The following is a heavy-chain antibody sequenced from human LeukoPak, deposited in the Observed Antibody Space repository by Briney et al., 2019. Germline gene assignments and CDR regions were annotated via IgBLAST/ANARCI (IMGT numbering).Heavy chain of an antibody. V-gene: IGHV4-31*03. CDR2: IYYSGNT. CDR3: ARYGGSSTYYDFWSGSWFDP. Sequence: TSETLSLTCTVSGGSSSSGGCYWSWIRQHPGKGLEWIGYIYYSGNTYYNPSLKSRVTISLDTSKNQFSLKLSSVTAADTAVYYCARYGGSSTYYDFWSGSWFDPWGQGTLVTVSS. J-gene: IGHJ5*02. CDR1: GGSSSSGGCY. D-gene: IGHD3-3*01.